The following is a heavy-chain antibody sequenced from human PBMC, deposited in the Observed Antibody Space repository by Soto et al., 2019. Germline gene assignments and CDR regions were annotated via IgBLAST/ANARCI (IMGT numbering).Heavy chain of an antibody. CDR2: IKQDGSEK. J-gene: IGHJ6*02. Sequence: PGGSLRLSCAASGFTFSSYWMSWVRQAPGKGLEWVANIKQDGSEKYYVDSVKGRFTISRDNAKNSLYLQMNSLRAEDTAVYYCAREGPLRSGWLPYYYYGMDVWGQGTTVTVSS. CDR3: AREGPLRSGWLPYYYYGMDV. D-gene: IGHD6-19*01. V-gene: IGHV3-7*05. CDR1: GFTFSSYW.